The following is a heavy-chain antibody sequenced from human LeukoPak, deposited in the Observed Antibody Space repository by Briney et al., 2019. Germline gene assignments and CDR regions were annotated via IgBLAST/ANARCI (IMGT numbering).Heavy chain of an antibody. Sequence: SETLSLTCAVYGGSFSGYYWSWIRQPPGKGLEWIGEINHSGSTNYNPSLKSRVTMSVDTSKNQFSLKLSSVTAADTAVYYCARETVAPYCSSTSCYYYYMDVWGKGTTVTVSS. D-gene: IGHD2-2*01. J-gene: IGHJ6*03. V-gene: IGHV4-34*01. CDR1: GGSFSGYY. CDR2: INHSGST. CDR3: ARETVAPYCSSTSCYYYYMDV.